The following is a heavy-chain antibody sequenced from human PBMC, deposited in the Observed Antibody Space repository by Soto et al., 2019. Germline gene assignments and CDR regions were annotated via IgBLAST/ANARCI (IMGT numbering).Heavy chain of an antibody. CDR1: GGSFSGYY. CDR3: AKDKITGHLDN. Sequence: QVQLQQWGAGLLKPSETLSLTCAVYGGSFSGYYWTWIRQPPGTGLEWIGEINHSGSTTYNPSLKSPVTISVDTSKNPFSLRLTSVTAADTAEYSSAKDKITGHLDNWGQGTLVTVSS. CDR2: INHSGST. D-gene: IGHD2-8*02. J-gene: IGHJ4*02. V-gene: IGHV4-34*01.